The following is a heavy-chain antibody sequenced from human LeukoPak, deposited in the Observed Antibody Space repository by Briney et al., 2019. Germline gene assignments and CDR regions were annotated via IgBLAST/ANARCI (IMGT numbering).Heavy chain of an antibody. CDR1: GGSISSSSYC. CDR3: ARHVYGNSWFDY. Sequence: SETLSLTCTVSGGSISSSSYCWGWIRQPQGKGLEWIGSMYYSGSTYYNPSLKSRVTISVDTSKNQPSLNLSSVTAADTAVYFCARHVYGNSWFDYWGQGTLVTVSS. J-gene: IGHJ4*02. D-gene: IGHD6-13*01. V-gene: IGHV4-39*01. CDR2: MYYSGST.